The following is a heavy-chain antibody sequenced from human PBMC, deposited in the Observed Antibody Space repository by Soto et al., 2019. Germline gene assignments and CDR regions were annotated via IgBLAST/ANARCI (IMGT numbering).Heavy chain of an antibody. CDR2: INHSGST. CDR1: GGSLSGYY. V-gene: IGHV4-34*01. J-gene: IGHJ6*02. D-gene: IGHD6-6*01. Sequence: PSETLSLTCAVYGGSLSGYYWSWIRQPPGKGLGWIGEINHSGSTNYNPSLKTRVTISVDTSKNQFSLKLSSVTAADTAVYYCARETGTSSAEGQYYYYYGMDVWGQGTTVTVSS. CDR3: ARETGTSSAEGQYYYYYGMDV.